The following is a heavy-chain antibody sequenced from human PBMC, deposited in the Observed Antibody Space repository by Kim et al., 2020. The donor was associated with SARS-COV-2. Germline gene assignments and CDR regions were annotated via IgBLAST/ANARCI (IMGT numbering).Heavy chain of an antibody. Sequence: SVKGRCTISGDMSKNTIYVQMDSLRPEDTAFYYCARGRYHHCRTYYPFDLWGQGTLVTVSS. V-gene: IGHV3-30*01. D-gene: IGHD2-15*01. J-gene: IGHJ4*02. CDR3: ARGRYHHCRTYYPFDL.